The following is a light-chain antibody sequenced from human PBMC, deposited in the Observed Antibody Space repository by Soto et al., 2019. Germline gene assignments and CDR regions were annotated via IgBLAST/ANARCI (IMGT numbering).Light chain of an antibody. CDR3: TSYTSSSPPV. V-gene: IGLV2-14*01. CDR1: SSDVGGYNY. Sequence: QSALTQPASVSGSPGQAITISCTGTSSDVGGYNYVSWYQQHPGKAPKLMIYEVSNRPSGVSDRFSGSKSGNTASLTISGLQAEDEADCYCTSYTSSSPPVFGTGTKVTGL. CDR2: EVS. J-gene: IGLJ1*01.